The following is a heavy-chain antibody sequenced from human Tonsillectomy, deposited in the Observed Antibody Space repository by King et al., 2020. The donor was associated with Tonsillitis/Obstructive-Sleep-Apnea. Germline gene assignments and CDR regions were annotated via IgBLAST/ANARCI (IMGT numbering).Heavy chain of an antibody. J-gene: IGHJ6*02. CDR3: ARRGYSDFHALGGSSYFSNGMDV. CDR1: GFAFSSYE. V-gene: IGHV3-48*03. CDR2: ISSSGSTI. Sequence: VQLVESGGGLVQPGGSLRLSCAASGFAFSSYEMNWVRQAPGKGLEWVSYISSSGSTIYYADSVKGRFTISRDNAKNSLYLQMNSLRAEDTSVYYCARRGYSDFHALGGSSYFSNGMDVWGQGTTVTVSS. D-gene: IGHD5-12*01.